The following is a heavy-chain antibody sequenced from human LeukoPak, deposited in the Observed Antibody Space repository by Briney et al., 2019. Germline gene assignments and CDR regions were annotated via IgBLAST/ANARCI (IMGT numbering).Heavy chain of an antibody. D-gene: IGHD4-23*01. CDR1: GGTFSSYA. CDR2: IIPIFGAA. V-gene: IGHV1-69*05. J-gene: IGHJ5*02. CDR3: ASILGYGGNSGDWFDP. Sequence: ASVNVSYKASGGTFSSYAISWVRQAPGQRLEWMGGIIPIFGAANYAQKFQGRVTITTDESTSTAYMELSSLRSEDTAVYYCASILGYGGNSGDWFDPWGQGTLVTVSS.